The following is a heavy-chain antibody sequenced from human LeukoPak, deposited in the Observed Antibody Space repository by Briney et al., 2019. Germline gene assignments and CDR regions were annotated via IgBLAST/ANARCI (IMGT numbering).Heavy chain of an antibody. CDR3: ARGYSYGYARLFDY. V-gene: IGHV1-3*01. D-gene: IGHD5-18*01. J-gene: IGHJ4*02. Sequence: ASVKVSCTASGYTFTSYAMHWVRQAPGQRLERMGWINAGNGNTKYSQKFQGRVTITRDTSASTAYMELSSLRSEDTAVYYCARGYSYGYARLFDYWGQGTLVTVSS. CDR2: INAGNGNT. CDR1: GYTFTSYA.